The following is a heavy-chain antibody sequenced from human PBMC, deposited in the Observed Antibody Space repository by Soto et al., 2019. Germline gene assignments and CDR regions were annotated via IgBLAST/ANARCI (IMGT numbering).Heavy chain of an antibody. Sequence: PSETLSLTCTVSGGSISSGDYYWSWIRQPPGKGLEWIGYIYYSGSTYYNPSLKSRVTISVDTSKNQFSLKLSSVTAADTAVYYCARVSSLGYCTNGVCYEASAFDIWGQGTMVTVS. D-gene: IGHD2-8*01. CDR2: IYYSGST. CDR1: GGSISSGDYY. J-gene: IGHJ3*02. CDR3: ARVSSLGYCTNGVCYEASAFDI. V-gene: IGHV4-30-4*01.